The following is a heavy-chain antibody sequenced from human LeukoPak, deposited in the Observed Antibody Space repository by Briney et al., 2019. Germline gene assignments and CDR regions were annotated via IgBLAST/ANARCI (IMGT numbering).Heavy chain of an antibody. Sequence: GGSLRLSCVASGFTFSSYAMHWVRQAPGEGLEYVSAISSSGSSTFCAISVKGRFTISRDNSKNTLYLQMGSLRAEDMAVYYCARRPQGAYDIWGQGTMVTVSS. J-gene: IGHJ3*02. V-gene: IGHV3-64*01. CDR1: GFTFSSYA. CDR3: ARRPQGAYDI. CDR2: ISSSGSST.